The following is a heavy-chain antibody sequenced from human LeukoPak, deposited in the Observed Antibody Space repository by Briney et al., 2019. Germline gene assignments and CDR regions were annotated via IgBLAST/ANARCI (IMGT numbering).Heavy chain of an antibody. J-gene: IGHJ4*02. D-gene: IGHD5-18*01. CDR3: AIKINSGYSCGLFDY. V-gene: IGHV4-30-4*08. Sequence: SSQTLSLXCTVSGGSISSGDYYWIWIRQPPGKGLEWIGYIYYSGSTYYNPSLKSRVTISVDTSKNQFSLKLSSVTAADTAVYYCAIKINSGYSCGLFDYWGQGTLVTVSS. CDR1: GGSISSGDYY. CDR2: IYYSGST.